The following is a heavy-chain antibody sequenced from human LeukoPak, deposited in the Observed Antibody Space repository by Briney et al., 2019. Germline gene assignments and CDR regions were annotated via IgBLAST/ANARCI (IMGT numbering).Heavy chain of an antibody. Sequence: SETLSLTCTVSGGSISSSSYYWGWIRQPPGKGLQWIGYIYYSGSTNYNPSLKSRVTISVDPSKNHFSLKLSSVTAADTAVYYCARFGDLSLSYFDYWGQGTLVTVSS. CDR1: GGSISSSSYY. J-gene: IGHJ4*02. CDR3: ARFGDLSLSYFDY. CDR2: IYYSGST. V-gene: IGHV4-61*03. D-gene: IGHD3-16*01.